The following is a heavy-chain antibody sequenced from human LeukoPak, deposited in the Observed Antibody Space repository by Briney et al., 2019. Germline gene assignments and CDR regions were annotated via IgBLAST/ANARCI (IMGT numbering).Heavy chain of an antibody. D-gene: IGHD4-17*01. CDR1: GGSFSGYY. CDR3: AGIGKTTVTSPGGY. J-gene: IGHJ4*02. V-gene: IGHV4-34*01. Sequence: PSETLSLTCAVYGGSFSGYYWSWIRQPPGKGLEWIGEINHSGSTNYNPSLKSRVTISVDTSKNQFSLKLSSVTAADTAVYYCAGIGKTTVTSPGGYWGQGTLVTVSS. CDR2: INHSGST.